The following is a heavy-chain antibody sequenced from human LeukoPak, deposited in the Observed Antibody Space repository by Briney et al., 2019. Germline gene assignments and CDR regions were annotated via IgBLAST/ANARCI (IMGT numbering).Heavy chain of an antibody. J-gene: IGHJ5*02. D-gene: IGHD3-3*01. CDR3: ARVVRHYDFWKGENNWFDP. CDR2: IIPIFGTA. V-gene: IGHV1-69*13. CDR1: GGTFSSYA. Sequence: EASVKVSCKASGGTFSSYAISWVRQAPGQGLEWMGGIIPIFGTANYAQKFQGRVTITADESTSTAYMELSSLRSEDTAVYYCARVVRHYDFWKGENNWFDPWGQGTLVTVSS.